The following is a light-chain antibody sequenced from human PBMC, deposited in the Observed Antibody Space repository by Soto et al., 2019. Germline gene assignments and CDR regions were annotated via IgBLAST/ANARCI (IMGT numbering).Light chain of an antibody. CDR1: SSDVGGHHF. J-gene: IGLJ1*01. V-gene: IGLV2-14*01. CDR2: DVT. Sequence: QSVLTQPASVSGSRGQSITISCTGTSSDVGGHHFVSWYQQNPGKAPKLMIYDVTNRPSGVSNRFSGSKSGNTASLTISGLQAEDEADYYCCSYAGSYTYVFGTGTKLTVL. CDR3: CSYAGSYTYV.